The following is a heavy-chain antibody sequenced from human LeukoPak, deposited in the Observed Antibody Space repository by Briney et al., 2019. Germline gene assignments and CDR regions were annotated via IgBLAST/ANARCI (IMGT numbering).Heavy chain of an antibody. CDR1: GYTFTSYG. Sequence: ASVKVSCKASGYTFTSYGISWVRQAPGQGLEWMGWISAYNGNTNYAQKFQGRVTITADESTSTAYMELSSLRSEDTAVYYCARERSLDDYGDSAWDYWGQGTLVTVSS. D-gene: IGHD4-17*01. J-gene: IGHJ4*02. CDR2: ISAYNGNT. V-gene: IGHV1-18*01. CDR3: ARERSLDDYGDSAWDY.